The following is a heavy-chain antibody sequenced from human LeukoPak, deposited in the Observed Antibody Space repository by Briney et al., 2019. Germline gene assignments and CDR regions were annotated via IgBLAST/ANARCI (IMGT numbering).Heavy chain of an antibody. Sequence: GGSLRLSCAASGFSFNNYAMSCVRHAPGKGREWVAGISAGATMTYYAASVRGRFTISRDNSKNTLYLQMNSLRAEDTAVYYCATPVPHGSDPSLYYYYMDVWGKGTTVTISS. CDR2: ISAGATMT. V-gene: IGHV3-23*01. D-gene: IGHD3-10*01. J-gene: IGHJ6*03. CDR1: GFSFNNYA. CDR3: ATPVPHGSDPSLYYYYMDV.